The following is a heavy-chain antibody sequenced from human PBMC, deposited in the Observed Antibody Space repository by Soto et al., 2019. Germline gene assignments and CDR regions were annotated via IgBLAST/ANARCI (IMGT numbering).Heavy chain of an antibody. CDR3: AKDAPGSGWLSDY. CDR1: GFTFSIYA. CDR2: IGGSGGDT. V-gene: IGHV3-23*01. J-gene: IGHJ4*02. D-gene: IGHD3-22*01. Sequence: EVQLLESGGGLVHPGGSLRLSCAASGFTFSIYAMSWVRQAPGKGLEWVSTIGGSGGDTTYADFVRGRFTVSRDNSRNTLYLQMNILRAEDTAIYYCAKDAPGSGWLSDYWGRGTLVTVSS.